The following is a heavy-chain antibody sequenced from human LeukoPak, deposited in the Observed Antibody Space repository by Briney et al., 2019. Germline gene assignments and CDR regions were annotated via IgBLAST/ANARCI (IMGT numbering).Heavy chain of an antibody. CDR1: GGSLSGYY. J-gene: IGHJ4*02. V-gene: IGHV4-34*01. CDR3: ARQGSGSSYYYYTFPY. Sequence: SETLSLTCAVYGGSLSGYYWSWIRQPPGKGLGWIGEINHSGNTNYNPSLKSRVTMSVDTSKNHFYLKLSSVTAADTAVYYCARQGSGSSYYYYTFPYWGQGTLVTVSS. CDR2: INHSGNT. D-gene: IGHD1-26*01.